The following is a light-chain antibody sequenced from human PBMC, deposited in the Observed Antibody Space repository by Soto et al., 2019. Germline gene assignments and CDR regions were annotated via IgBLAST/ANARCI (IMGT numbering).Light chain of an antibody. CDR2: GNS. CDR3: QSYDSSLSGYV. Sequence: QSVLTQPPSVSGAPGQRVTISCTGSSPNIGAGYDVHWYQQLPGTAPKLLIYGNSNRPSGVPDRFSGSKSGTSASLAITGLQAEDEADYYCQSYDSSLSGYVFGTGTKVTLL. CDR1: SPNIGAGYD. J-gene: IGLJ1*01. V-gene: IGLV1-40*01.